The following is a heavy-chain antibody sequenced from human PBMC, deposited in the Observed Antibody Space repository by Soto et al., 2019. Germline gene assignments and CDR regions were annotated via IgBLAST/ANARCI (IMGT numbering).Heavy chain of an antibody. CDR1: GYTFTGYY. V-gene: IGHV1-2*04. J-gene: IGHJ6*02. Sequence: VASVKVSCKASGYTFTGYYMHWVRQAPGQGLEWMGWINPNSGGTNYAQKFQGWVTMTRDTSISTAYMELSRLRSDDTAVYYCARATPVPYDFWSGPWYYGMDVWGQGTTVTVSS. CDR3: ARATPVPYDFWSGPWYYGMDV. CDR2: INPNSGGT. D-gene: IGHD3-3*01.